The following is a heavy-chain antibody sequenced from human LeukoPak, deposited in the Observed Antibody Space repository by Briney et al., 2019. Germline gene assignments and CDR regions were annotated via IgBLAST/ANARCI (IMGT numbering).Heavy chain of an antibody. CDR1: GGTFSSSA. CDR3: ARVPTHGEPRYYFDY. D-gene: IGHD4-17*01. J-gene: IGHJ4*02. Sequence: ASVKVSCKASGGTFSSSAISWVRQAPGQGLEWLGGIIPIFGSSNYAQNFQGRVTITADESTSTAYMELSSLRSDDTAVYYCARVPTHGEPRYYFDYWGQGTLVTVSS. CDR2: IIPIFGSS. V-gene: IGHV1-69*13.